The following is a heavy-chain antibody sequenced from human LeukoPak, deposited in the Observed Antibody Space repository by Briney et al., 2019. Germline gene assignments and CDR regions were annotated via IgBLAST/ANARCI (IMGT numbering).Heavy chain of an antibody. CDR1: GFTFSSYA. J-gene: IGHJ4*02. CDR3: ARLGHSGELRYFDWLGYYFDY. Sequence: GGSLRLSCAASGFTFSSYAMHWDRQAPGKGLEWVAVISYDGSNKYYADSVKGRFTISRDNSKNTLYLQMNSLRAEDTAVYYCARLGHSGELRYFDWLGYYFDYWGQGTLVTVSS. CDR2: ISYDGSNK. D-gene: IGHD3-9*01. V-gene: IGHV3-30-3*01.